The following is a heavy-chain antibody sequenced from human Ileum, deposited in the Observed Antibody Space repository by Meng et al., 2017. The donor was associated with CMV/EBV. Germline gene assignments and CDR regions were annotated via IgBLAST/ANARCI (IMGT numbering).Heavy chain of an antibody. Sequence: CKASGYTFTGYYLHWVRQAPGQGLEWMGWINPNSGGTNYAQKFQGRVTMTRDTSISTAYMELSSLRSDDTAVYYCARGSSGWPKGPDYWGQGALVTVSS. CDR2: INPNSGGT. CDR3: ARGSSGWPKGPDY. J-gene: IGHJ4*02. CDR1: GYTFTGYY. V-gene: IGHV1-2*02. D-gene: IGHD6-19*01.